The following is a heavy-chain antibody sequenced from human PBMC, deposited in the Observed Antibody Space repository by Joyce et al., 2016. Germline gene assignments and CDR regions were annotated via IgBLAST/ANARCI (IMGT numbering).Heavy chain of an antibody. CDR2: ISTFNGYT. Sequence: QIQLLQSGAEVKRPGASVRVSCLTSGYTFTTSSITWVRQAPGQGLEWVGKISTFNGYTSYGQRRQGRVTMTTDTSTSTAFMELRGRTSDDTAVYYCARGDYPRYFDYWGQGTLVTVSS. J-gene: IGHJ4*02. CDR1: GYTFTTSS. V-gene: IGHV1-18*01. CDR3: ARGDYPRYFDY. D-gene: IGHD3-16*01.